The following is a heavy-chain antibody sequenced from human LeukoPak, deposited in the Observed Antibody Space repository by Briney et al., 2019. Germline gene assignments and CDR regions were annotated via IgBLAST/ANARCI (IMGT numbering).Heavy chain of an antibody. V-gene: IGHV4-4*07. CDR2: IYTSGST. D-gene: IGHD3-22*01. J-gene: IGHJ3*02. CDR3: AREYYYDSSGYRHDAFDI. Sequence: PSETLSVTCTVSGGSIRSYYCSWIRQPAGKGLEWIGRIYTSGSTNYNPSLKSRVTMSVDTSKNQFSLKLSSVTAADTTVYYCAREYYYDSSGYRHDAFDIWGQGTMVTVSS. CDR1: GGSIRSYY.